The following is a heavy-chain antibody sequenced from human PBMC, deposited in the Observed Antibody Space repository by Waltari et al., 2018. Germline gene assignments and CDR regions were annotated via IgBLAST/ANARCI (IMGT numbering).Heavy chain of an antibody. D-gene: IGHD1-1*01. CDR1: GFIFGDSA. CDR2: IKRKANNYAT. V-gene: IGHV3-73*01. CDR3: TSDTSRWDDYYSDY. J-gene: IGHJ4*02. Sequence: EVQLVESGGGLVHPGGSLKLSCTASGFIFGDSAMHWVRQASGKGREWVGRIKRKANNYATMYGAAVKGRFTISRDDSTNTAYLQMNSLKSDDTAVYYCTSDTSRWDDYYSDYWGQGTLVTVSS.